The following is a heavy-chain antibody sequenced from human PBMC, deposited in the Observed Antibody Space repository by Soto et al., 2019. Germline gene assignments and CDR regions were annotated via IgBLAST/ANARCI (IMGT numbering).Heavy chain of an antibody. V-gene: IGHV3-64D*06. CDR3: VKVLKAPYYYDSSGYSSNFY. Sequence: PVGSLRLSCSASGFTFSSYAMHWVRQAPGKGLEYVSAISSNGGSTYYADSVKGRFTISRDNSKNTLYLQMSSLRAEDTAVYYCVKVLKAPYYYDSSGYSSNFYWGQGTLVTVSS. CDR2: ISSNGGST. CDR1: GFTFSSYA. J-gene: IGHJ4*02. D-gene: IGHD3-22*01.